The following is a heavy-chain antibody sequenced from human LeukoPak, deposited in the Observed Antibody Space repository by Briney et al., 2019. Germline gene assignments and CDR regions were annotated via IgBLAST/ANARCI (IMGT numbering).Heavy chain of an antibody. J-gene: IGHJ5*02. Sequence: SETLSLTCTVSGVSIGSSPYFWGWIRQPPGKGLEWIGYIYYSGSTYYNPSLKSRVTISVDTSKNQFSLKLSSVTAADTAVYYCAREMRWFGRTNWFDPWGQGTLVTVSS. CDR3: AREMRWFGRTNWFDP. CDR1: GVSIGSSPYF. V-gene: IGHV4-30-4*08. D-gene: IGHD3-10*01. CDR2: IYYSGST.